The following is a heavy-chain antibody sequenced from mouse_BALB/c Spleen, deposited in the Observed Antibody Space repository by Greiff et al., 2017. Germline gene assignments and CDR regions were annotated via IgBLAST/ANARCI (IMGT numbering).Heavy chain of an antibody. J-gene: IGHJ4*01. CDR2: IYPYNGGT. V-gene: IGHV1S29*02. CDR3: ARENPRNAMDY. Sequence: VQLQQSGPELVKPGASVKISCKASGYTFTDYNMHWVKQSHGKSLEWIGYIYPYNGGTGYNQKFKSKATLTVDNSSSTAYMELRSLTSEDSAVYYCARENPRNAMDYWGQGTSVTVSS. CDR1: GYTFTDYN.